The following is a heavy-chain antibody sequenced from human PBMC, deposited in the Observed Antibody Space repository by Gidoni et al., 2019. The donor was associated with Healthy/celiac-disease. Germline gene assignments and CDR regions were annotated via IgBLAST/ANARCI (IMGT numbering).Heavy chain of an antibody. Sequence: EVQLVESGGGLVKPGGSLRLSCAASGFTFSNAWMSWVRQAPGKGLEWVGRSKSKTDGGTTDYAAPVKGRFTISRDDSKNTLYLQMNSLKTEDTAVYYCTIDNSYFDYWGQGTLVTVSS. CDR2: SKSKTDGGTT. D-gene: IGHD1-20*01. V-gene: IGHV3-15*01. CDR1: GFTFSNAW. J-gene: IGHJ4*02. CDR3: TIDNSYFDY.